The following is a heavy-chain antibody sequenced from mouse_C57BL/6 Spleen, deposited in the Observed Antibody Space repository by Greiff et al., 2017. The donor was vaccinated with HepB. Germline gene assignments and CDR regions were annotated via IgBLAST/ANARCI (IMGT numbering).Heavy chain of an antibody. CDR3: ARGWNYGSSGWYFDV. D-gene: IGHD1-1*01. CDR2: INPSTGGT. V-gene: IGHV1-42*01. CDR1: GYSFTGYY. J-gene: IGHJ1*03. Sequence: EVQLQQSGPELVKPGASVKISCKASGYSFTGYYMNWVKQSPEKSLEWIGEINPSTGGTTYNQKFKAKATLTVDKSSSTAYMQLKSLTSEDSAVYYCARGWNYGSSGWYFDVWGTGTTVTVSS.